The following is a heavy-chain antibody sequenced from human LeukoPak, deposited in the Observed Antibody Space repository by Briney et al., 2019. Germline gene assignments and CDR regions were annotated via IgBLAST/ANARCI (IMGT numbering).Heavy chain of an antibody. CDR3: VKGHYSAAGNYFDY. CDR1: GFSFSSYG. CDR2: ITSNGGST. V-gene: IGHV3-64D*06. J-gene: IGHJ4*02. Sequence: GGSLRLSCSASGFSFSSYGMHWVRQAPGKGLEYVSAITSNGGSTYYADSVKDRFIISRDNSKYTLSLQMSSLRTEDTAVYYCVKGHYSAAGNYFDYWGQGALVTVSS. D-gene: IGHD6-19*01.